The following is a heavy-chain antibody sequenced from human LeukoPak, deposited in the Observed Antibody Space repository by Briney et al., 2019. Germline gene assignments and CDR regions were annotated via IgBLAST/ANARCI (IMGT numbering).Heavy chain of an antibody. Sequence: PSETLSLTCTVSGVSISSYYWSWILQPAGKGLEWIGRIYTSGSTNYNPSLKSRVTMSVDTSKNQFSLKLSSVTAADTAVYYCAGAHYDILTGGAFDIWGQGTMVTVSS. CDR2: IYTSGST. J-gene: IGHJ3*02. V-gene: IGHV4-4*07. D-gene: IGHD3-9*01. CDR3: AGAHYDILTGGAFDI. CDR1: GVSISSYY.